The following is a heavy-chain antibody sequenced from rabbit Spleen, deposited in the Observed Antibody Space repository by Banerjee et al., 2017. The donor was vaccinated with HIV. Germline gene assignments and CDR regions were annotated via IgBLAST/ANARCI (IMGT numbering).Heavy chain of an antibody. D-gene: IGHD7-1*01. CDR2: IEVGSSDFT. V-gene: IGHV1S40*01. CDR1: GVSFSFSSY. J-gene: IGHJ6*01. CDR3: ARDTGTSFSSYGMDL. Sequence: QSLEESGGGLVKPEGSLTLTCTASGVSFSFSSYMCWVRQAPGKGLEWIACIEVGSSDFTYFATWAKGRFTISKTSSTTVTLQMTSLTVADTATYFCARDTGTSFSSYGMDLWGQGTLVTVS.